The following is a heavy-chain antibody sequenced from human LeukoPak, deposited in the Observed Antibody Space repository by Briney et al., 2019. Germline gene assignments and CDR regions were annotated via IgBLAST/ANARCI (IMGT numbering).Heavy chain of an antibody. Sequence: KPSETLSLTCTVSGGSISTYYWSWIRQPPGKGLEWIAYIYNNAYINYNPSLKSRASILVDTSKNLCSLRLTSVTAADTAVYYCARHAIYSGGYSYWFDPWGLGTLVTVSS. D-gene: IGHD1-26*01. J-gene: IGHJ5*02. CDR3: ARHAIYSGGYSYWFDP. CDR1: GGSISTYY. CDR2: IYNNAYI. V-gene: IGHV4-59*08.